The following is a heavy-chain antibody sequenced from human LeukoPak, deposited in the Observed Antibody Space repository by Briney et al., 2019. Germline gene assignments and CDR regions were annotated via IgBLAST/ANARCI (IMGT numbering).Heavy chain of an antibody. D-gene: IGHD5-18*01. V-gene: IGHV3-74*01. CDR2: INSDGSST. CDR3: ARGGAAMAYY. Sequence: PGGSLRLSCAASGFNSSSYCMHWVRQAPGKGLVWVSRINSDGSSTSYADSMKGRFTISRDNAKNTLYLQMNSLRVEDTAVYYCARGGAAMAYYWGQGTLVTVSS. CDR1: GFNSSSYC. J-gene: IGHJ4*02.